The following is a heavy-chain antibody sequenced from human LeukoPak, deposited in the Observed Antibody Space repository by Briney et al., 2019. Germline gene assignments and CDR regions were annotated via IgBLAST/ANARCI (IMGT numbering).Heavy chain of an antibody. CDR1: GFIFRSYG. CDR2: ITGSGAVS. J-gene: IGHJ4*02. D-gene: IGHD3-10*01. CDR3: AKTGEVRGVIDS. Sequence: PGGSLRLSCAASGFIFRSYGLSWVRQAPGKGLEWISAITGSGAVSYYTDSVKGRFTMSRDNSKNTIYLQMNSLRAEDTAVYYCAKTGEVRGVIDSWGQGTLVTVSS. V-gene: IGHV3-23*01.